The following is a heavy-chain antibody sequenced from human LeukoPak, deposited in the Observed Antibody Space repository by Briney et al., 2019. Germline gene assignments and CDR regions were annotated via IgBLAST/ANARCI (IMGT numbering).Heavy chain of an antibody. V-gene: IGHV3-30*04. J-gene: IGHJ6*04. CDR1: GFTFSNYA. Sequence: GGSLRLSCAASGFTFSNYAMHWVRQAPGKGLEWVAVISSDGSNKYYADSVKGRFTFSRDNSKNTLYLQMTSLRAEDTAVYYCARVNFAAAAMDVWGKGTTVTVSS. CDR2: ISSDGSNK. D-gene: IGHD6-13*01. CDR3: ARVNFAAAAMDV.